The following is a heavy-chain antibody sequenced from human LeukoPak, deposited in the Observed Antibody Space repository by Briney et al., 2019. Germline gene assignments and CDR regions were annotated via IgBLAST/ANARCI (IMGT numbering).Heavy chain of an antibody. CDR2: IRGSGGST. CDR3: AKVNPDDYGDYAPHIDY. Sequence: GGSLRLSCAASGFTFSSYAMTWVRQAAGKGLEWVSAIRGSGGSTYYADSVKGRFTISRDNSKNTLYLQMNSLRAEDTAVYYCAKVNPDDYGDYAPHIDYWGQGTLVTVSS. V-gene: IGHV3-23*01. J-gene: IGHJ4*02. D-gene: IGHD4-17*01. CDR1: GFTFSSYA.